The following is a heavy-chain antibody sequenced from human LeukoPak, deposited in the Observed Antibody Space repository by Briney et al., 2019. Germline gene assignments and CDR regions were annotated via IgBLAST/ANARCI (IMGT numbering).Heavy chain of an antibody. Sequence: GGSLRLSCAASGFTFSDHYMDWVRQAPGKGLEWVSRTRNKANSYTTEYAASVKGRFTISRDDSKNSLYLQMNSLKTEDTAVYYCARDYADAFDIWGQGTLVTVSS. V-gene: IGHV3-72*01. J-gene: IGHJ3*02. CDR3: ARDYADAFDI. CDR1: GFTFSDHY. CDR2: TRNKANSYTT. D-gene: IGHD2-2*01.